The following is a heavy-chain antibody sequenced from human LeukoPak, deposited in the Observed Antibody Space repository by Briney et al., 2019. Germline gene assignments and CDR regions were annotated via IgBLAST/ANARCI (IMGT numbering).Heavy chain of an antibody. J-gene: IGHJ6*03. V-gene: IGHV4-59*10. CDR2: IFTTGST. CDR3: ARGSSRIAAAYYYYYMDV. CDR1: GGSFSGYY. D-gene: IGHD6-13*01. Sequence: SETLSLTCAVYGGSFSGYYWSWIRQPAGKGLEWIGRIFTTGSTNYNPSLKSRVTMSVATSKNQLSLRLSSVTAADTAVYYCARGSSRIAAAYYYYYMDVWGKGTTVTVSS.